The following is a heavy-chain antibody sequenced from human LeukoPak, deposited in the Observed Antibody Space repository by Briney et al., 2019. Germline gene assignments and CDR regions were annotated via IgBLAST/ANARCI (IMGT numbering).Heavy chain of an antibody. CDR1: GFTFGIYG. D-gene: IGHD6-13*01. CDR3: ARGGIYGVKSDY. Sequence: PGGSLRLSCTASGFTFGIYGMSWVREAPRRGLECVSGISASGGITYYADSVKGRFTISRDISTDTLYLQMNSLGVDDTAIYYCARGGIYGVKSDYWGQRSLVTLSS. CDR2: ISASGGIT. V-gene: IGHV3-23*01. J-gene: IGHJ4*02.